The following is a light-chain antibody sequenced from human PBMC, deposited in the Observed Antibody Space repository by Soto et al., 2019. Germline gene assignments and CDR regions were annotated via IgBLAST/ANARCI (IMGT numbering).Light chain of an antibody. Sequence: DIQMTQSPSTLSASVGDRVTITCRASQSISSWLAWYQQKPGKAPKLLIYDASSLESGVPSRFSGSGSGTEFTLTISGLQPDDFATYYCQYYNSYWGFGQGTKVDIK. CDR2: DAS. CDR3: QYYNSYWG. J-gene: IGKJ1*01. V-gene: IGKV1-5*01. CDR1: QSISSW.